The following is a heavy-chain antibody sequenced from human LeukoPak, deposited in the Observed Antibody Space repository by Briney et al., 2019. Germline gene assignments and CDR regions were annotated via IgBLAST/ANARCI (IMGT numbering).Heavy chain of an antibody. Sequence: GASVKVSCKASGGTFSSYTISWVRQAPGQGLEWMGRIIPILGIANYAQKFQGRVTMTRDTSISTAYMELSRLRSDDTAVYYCARVTYYDFWSGYYTDKYYFDYWGQGTLVTVSS. CDR1: GGTFSSYT. J-gene: IGHJ4*02. CDR2: IIPILGIA. D-gene: IGHD3-3*01. CDR3: ARVTYYDFWSGYYTDKYYFDY. V-gene: IGHV1-69*02.